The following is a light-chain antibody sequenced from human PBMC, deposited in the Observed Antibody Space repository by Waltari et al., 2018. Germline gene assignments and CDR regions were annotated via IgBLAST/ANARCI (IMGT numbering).Light chain of an antibody. V-gene: IGKV3D-11*02. J-gene: IGKJ5*01. Sequence: EVVLTQSPATLSLSRGEGATLACGASQTGSNYLVWYQLTPGQAPRLRIYDASNRATGIPARFSGSGAGTDFTLTIRSLEPEDFAVYYCRHRDKFGQGTRLEIK. CDR3: RHRDK. CDR2: DAS. CDR1: QTGSNY.